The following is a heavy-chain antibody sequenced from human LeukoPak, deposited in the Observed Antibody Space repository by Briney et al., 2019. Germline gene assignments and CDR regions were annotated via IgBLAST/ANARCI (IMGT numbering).Heavy chain of an antibody. D-gene: IGHD5-18*01. V-gene: IGHV3-30*02. CDR1: GFTFSSYG. CDR3: AKENHARGYSYGRHDYYYYMDV. Sequence: PGGSLRLSCAASGFTFSSYGMHWVRQAPGKGLEWVAFIRYDGSNKYYADSVKGRFTISRDNSKNTLYLQMNSLRAEDTAVYYCAKENHARGYSYGRHDYYYYMDVWGEGTTVTVSS. J-gene: IGHJ6*03. CDR2: IRYDGSNK.